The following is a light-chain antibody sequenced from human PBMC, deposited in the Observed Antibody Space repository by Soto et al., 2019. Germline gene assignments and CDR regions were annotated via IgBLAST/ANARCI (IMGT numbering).Light chain of an antibody. CDR3: LQLRSYPWT. Sequence: DIHMTQSPSSLSASVLDRITITCRASQAIRNDLAWFQQTPGKAPKRLIYAASSLQSGVPSRFSGSGSGTDFTLTISSLQPEDFATYYCLQLRSYPWTFGQGSNVDIK. J-gene: IGKJ1*01. CDR1: QAIRND. CDR2: AAS. V-gene: IGKV1-17*01.